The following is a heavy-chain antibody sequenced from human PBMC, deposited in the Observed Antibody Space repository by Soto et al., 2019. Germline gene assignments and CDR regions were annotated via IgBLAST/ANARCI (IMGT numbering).Heavy chain of an antibody. V-gene: IGHV4-31*03. CDR2: IYYSGST. CDR3: ASGGRRSPVMDV. J-gene: IGHJ6*02. D-gene: IGHD3-10*01. CDR1: GGSISSGGYY. Sequence: QVQLQESGPGLVKPSQTLSLTCTVSGGSISSGGYYWSWIRQHPGKGLEWIGYIYYSGSTYYNPSLKIRVTIAVDTSKNQFSLKLSSVTAADTAVYYCASGGRRSPVMDVWGQGTTVTVSS.